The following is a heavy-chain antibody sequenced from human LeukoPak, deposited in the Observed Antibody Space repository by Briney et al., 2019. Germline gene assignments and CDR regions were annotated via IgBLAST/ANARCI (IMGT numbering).Heavy chain of an antibody. CDR1: GYSINSAFY. J-gene: IGHJ5*02. V-gene: IGHV4-38-2*02. D-gene: IGHD4-23*01. Sequence: SETLSLTCTVSGYSINSAFYWGWIRVPPGKGLEWIGRIYTSGSTNYNPSLKSRVTISVDTSKNQFSLKLTSVTAADTAVYYCARVFGGPVSRRFDPWGQGTLVTVSS. CDR3: ARVFGGPVSRRFDP. CDR2: IYTSGST.